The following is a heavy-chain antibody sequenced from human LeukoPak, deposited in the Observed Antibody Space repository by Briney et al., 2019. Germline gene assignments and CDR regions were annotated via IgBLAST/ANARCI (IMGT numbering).Heavy chain of an antibody. J-gene: IGHJ3*02. V-gene: IGHV3-21*01. CDR2: ISGSSSYI. D-gene: IGHD5-24*01. Sequence: SLRLSCVASGFTFSSYSMNWVRQAPGKGLEWVSSISGSSSYIYYSDSVKGRFTISRDNAKKSLYLQMNSLRAEDTAVYYCARGRRDGYNLIDAFDIWGQGTMVTVSS. CDR3: ARGRRDGYNLIDAFDI. CDR1: GFTFSSYS.